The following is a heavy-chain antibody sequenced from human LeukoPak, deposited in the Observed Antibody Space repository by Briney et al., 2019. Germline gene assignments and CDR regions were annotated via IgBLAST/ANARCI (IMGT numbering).Heavy chain of an antibody. Sequence: PGGSLRLSCAASGFTFSTHGMHWVRQAPGKGLEWVAFIRYDGINKYYADSVRGRFTISRDSSKNTLYLQMNSLRAEDAAVYYCAKAPVTSCRGAYCYPFDYWGQGTLVTVSS. CDR3: AKAPVTSCRGAYCYPFDY. J-gene: IGHJ4*02. D-gene: IGHD2-21*01. V-gene: IGHV3-30*02. CDR2: IRYDGINK. CDR1: GFTFSTHG.